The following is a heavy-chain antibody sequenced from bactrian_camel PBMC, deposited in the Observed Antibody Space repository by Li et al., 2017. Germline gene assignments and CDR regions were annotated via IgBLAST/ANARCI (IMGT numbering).Heavy chain of an antibody. J-gene: IGHJ4*01. Sequence: HVQLVESGGGSVQPGGSLRLSCSAGGSTSMYWWMGWVRQAPGKGLEWVSRIHRDGSPTNYADSVKGRFTISRDNAKDTLYLQMKSLKPEDTAVYYCAAGRTVVGGRGFVDWGHGTQVTVS. D-gene: IGHD6*01. CDR3: AAGRTVVGGRGFVD. CDR1: GSTSMYWW. V-gene: IGHV3S6*01. CDR2: IHRDGSPT.